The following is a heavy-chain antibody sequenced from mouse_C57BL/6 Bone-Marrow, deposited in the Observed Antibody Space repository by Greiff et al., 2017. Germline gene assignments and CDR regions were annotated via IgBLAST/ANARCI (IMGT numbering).Heavy chain of an antibody. D-gene: IGHD2-1*01. J-gene: IGHJ1*01. CDR1: GYSFTGYY. Sequence: EVQLPQSGPELVKPGASVKISCKASGYSFTGYYMHWVKPSHVKSLEWIGRINPYNGATSYNQNFKDKASLTVDKSSSTAYRELHSLTSEDSAFYDCARRGDGNYWYFDVWGAGTTVTVSS. V-gene: IGHV1-31*01. CDR3: ARRGDGNYWYFDV. CDR2: INPYNGAT.